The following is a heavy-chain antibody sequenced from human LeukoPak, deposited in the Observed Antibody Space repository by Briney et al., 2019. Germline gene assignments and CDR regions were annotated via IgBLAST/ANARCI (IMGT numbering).Heavy chain of an antibody. J-gene: IGHJ4*02. CDR1: AGSISSSSYY. V-gene: IGHV4-39*01. CDR3: ARQRRETYYYDRTGYYYFEY. CDR2: IYYSGST. D-gene: IGHD3-22*01. Sequence: SGTLSLTCTVSAGSISSSSYYWGWIRQPPGKGLEWIGSIYYSGSTYYNPSLKSRVTISVDTSKNQFSLKLSSVTAADTAVYYCARQRRETYYYDRTGYYYFEYWGRGTLVTVSS.